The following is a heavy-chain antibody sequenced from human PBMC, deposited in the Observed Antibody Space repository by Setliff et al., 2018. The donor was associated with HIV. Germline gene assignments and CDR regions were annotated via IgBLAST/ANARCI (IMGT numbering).Heavy chain of an antibody. CDR3: ASLYGSWSYYNRDDDCDI. V-gene: IGHV1-69*05. Sequence: GASVKVSCKASGGPFSRYGINWVRQAPGQGLEWMGGIIPSLGTPNNAQKFQGRVTITMGESARTADMELSSLRSEDTAMYYCASLYGSWSYYNRDDDCDIWGQGTMVTVSS. D-gene: IGHD3-10*01. CDR2: IIPSLGTP. CDR1: GGPFSRYG. J-gene: IGHJ3*02.